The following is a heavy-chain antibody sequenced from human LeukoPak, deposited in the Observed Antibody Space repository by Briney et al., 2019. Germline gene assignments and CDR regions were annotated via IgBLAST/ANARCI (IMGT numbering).Heavy chain of an antibody. Sequence: NPSQTLSLTCTVSGGSISSGGYYWSWIRQHPGKGLEWIGYIYYSGSTYYNPSLKSRVTISVDTSKNQFSLKLSSVTAADTAVYYCASIEGAHDAFDIWGQGTMVTVSS. CDR3: ASIEGAHDAFDI. J-gene: IGHJ3*02. CDR2: IYYSGST. CDR1: GGSISSGGYY. V-gene: IGHV4-31*03. D-gene: IGHD1-26*01.